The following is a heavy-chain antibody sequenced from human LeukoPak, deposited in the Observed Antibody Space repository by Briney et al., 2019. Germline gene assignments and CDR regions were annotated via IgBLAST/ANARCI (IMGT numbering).Heavy chain of an antibody. Sequence: SVKVSCKASGGTFSSYAISWVRQAPGQGLEWMGRIIPILGIANYAQKFQGRVTITADKSTSTAYMELSSLRSEDTAVYYCARYRTNDVLLWFGEEDWGQGTLVTVSS. CDR1: GGTFSSYA. D-gene: IGHD3-10*01. J-gene: IGHJ4*02. CDR2: IIPILGIA. CDR3: ARYRTNDVLLWFGEED. V-gene: IGHV1-69*04.